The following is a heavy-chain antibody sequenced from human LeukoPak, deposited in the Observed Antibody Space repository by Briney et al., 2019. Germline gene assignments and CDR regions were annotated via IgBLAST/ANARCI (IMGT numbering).Heavy chain of an antibody. CDR3: AREDTGVAFDI. Sequence: GGSLRLSCAASRFTFSSYEMNWVRQAPGKGLEWVSYISGSGIKRYADSVKGRFTIPRDNAKNSLYLQMNSLRVEDTAVYYCAREDTGVAFDIWGQGTTVTV. D-gene: IGHD2-8*01. V-gene: IGHV3-48*03. J-gene: IGHJ3*02. CDR2: ISGSGIK. CDR1: RFTFSSYE.